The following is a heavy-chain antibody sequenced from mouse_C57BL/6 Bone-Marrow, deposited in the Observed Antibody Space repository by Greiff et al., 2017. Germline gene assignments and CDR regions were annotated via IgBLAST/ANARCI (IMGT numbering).Heavy chain of an antibody. CDR1: GYTFTSYG. D-gene: IGHD2-3*01. V-gene: IGHV1-81*01. CDR2: IYPRSGNT. Sequence: QVTLKESGAELARPGASVKLSCKASGYTFTSYGISWVKQRTGQGLEWIGEIYPRSGNTYYNEKFKGKATLTADNSSSTAYMELRSLPSEYSAVYFCARYMDGYYVYAMDYWGQGTSVTVSS. CDR3: ARYMDGYYVYAMDY. J-gene: IGHJ4*01.